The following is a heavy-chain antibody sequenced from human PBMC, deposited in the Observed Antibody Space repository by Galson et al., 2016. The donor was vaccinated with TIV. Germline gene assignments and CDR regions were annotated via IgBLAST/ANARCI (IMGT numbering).Heavy chain of an antibody. J-gene: IGHJ4*02. CDR3: ATDLLDY. Sequence: SLRLSCAASGFAFNVYWWAWVRQAPGRGLEWVASINQDGDRKYYAESVKGRFIISRDNGRNSLHLEVASLRAEDTAVYYCATDLLDYWSQGSLVSVSS. V-gene: IGHV3-7*05. CDR1: GFAFNVYW. CDR2: INQDGDRK.